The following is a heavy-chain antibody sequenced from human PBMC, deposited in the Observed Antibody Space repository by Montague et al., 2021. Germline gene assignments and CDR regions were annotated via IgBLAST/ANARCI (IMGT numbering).Heavy chain of an antibody. D-gene: IGHD1-26*01. J-gene: IGHJ4*02. Sequence: SLRLSCAASGFTFSDAWMSWVRQAPGKGLEWVGRVKSKTDGGTTEYAAPSKGRSTISREDSKNTFHLQMNSLRTEDTAIYYCTTFGWSHYGSFDSWGQGTLVTVSS. CDR2: VKSKTDGGTT. CDR1: GFTFSDAW. V-gene: IGHV3-15*01. CDR3: TTFGWSHYGSFDS.